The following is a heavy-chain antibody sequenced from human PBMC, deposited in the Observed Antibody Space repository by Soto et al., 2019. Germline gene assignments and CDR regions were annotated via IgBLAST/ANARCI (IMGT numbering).Heavy chain of an antibody. CDR1: GFTFSDYY. CDR3: ARGRVAAADYVVF. V-gene: IGHV3-11*05. J-gene: IGHJ4*02. CDR2: LRSSTSHT. D-gene: IGHD2-2*01. Sequence: QVQLVESGGGLVKPGGSLRLSCAVSGFTFSDYYMTWIRQDQGKGLEWVSYLRSSTSHTNYADAVKGRITIARDNTKSSQVLQINSLRAEDTAGYYCARGRVAAADYVVFLGQGTLVTVS.